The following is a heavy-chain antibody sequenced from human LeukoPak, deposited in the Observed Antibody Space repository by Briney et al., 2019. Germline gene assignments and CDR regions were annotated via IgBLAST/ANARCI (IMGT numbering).Heavy chain of an antibody. V-gene: IGHV1-69*05. CDR2: IIPIFGTA. J-gene: IGHJ5*02. CDR1: GGTFSSYA. CDR3: ARDGYTRGSWFDP. Sequence: SVKVSCKASGGTFSSYAISWVRQAPGQGLEWMGGIIPIFGTANYAQKFQGRVTITTDESTSIAYMELSSLRSEDTAVYYCARDGYTRGSWFDPWGQGTLVTVSS. D-gene: IGHD5-24*01.